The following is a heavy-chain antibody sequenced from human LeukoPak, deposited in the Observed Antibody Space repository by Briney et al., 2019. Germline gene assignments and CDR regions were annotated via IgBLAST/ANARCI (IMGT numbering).Heavy chain of an antibody. CDR3: ARTTEGGYTYNYFYYYYMDV. CDR2: IYTSGST. CDR1: GGSISSYY. D-gene: IGHD5-18*01. V-gene: IGHV4-4*07. J-gene: IGHJ6*03. Sequence: SETLSLTCTVSGGSISSYYWSWIRQPAGKGLEWIGRIYTSGSTNYNPSLKSRVTMSVDTSKNQFSLKLSSVTAADTAVYYCARTTEGGYTYNYFYYYYMDVWGKGTTVTISS.